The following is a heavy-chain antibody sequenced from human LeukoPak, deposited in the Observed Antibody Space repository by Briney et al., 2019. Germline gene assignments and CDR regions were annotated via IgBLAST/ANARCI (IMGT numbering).Heavy chain of an antibody. Sequence: GGSLRLSCAASGFTFSSYAMSWVRQAPGKGLEGVSGNSASGGSAYYEDSVKGRFTISRDNSNNTLYLQMNSLRAEDTAVYYCAKDFYPRGTYYFDYWGQGTLVTVSS. CDR2: NSASGGSA. D-gene: IGHD3-16*01. V-gene: IGHV3-23*01. CDR1: GFTFSSYA. J-gene: IGHJ4*02. CDR3: AKDFYPRGTYYFDY.